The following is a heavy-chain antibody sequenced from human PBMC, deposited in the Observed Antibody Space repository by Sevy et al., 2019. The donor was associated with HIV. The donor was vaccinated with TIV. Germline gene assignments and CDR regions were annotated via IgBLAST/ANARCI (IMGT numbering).Heavy chain of an antibody. CDR2: IYYSGST. CDR3: ARDTGNWNLNY. CDR1: GGSISSYY. D-gene: IGHD1-7*01. V-gene: IGHV4-59*01. J-gene: IGHJ4*02. Sequence: SETLSLTCTVSGGSISSYYWSWIRQPPGKGLEWIGYIYYSGSTNYNPSLKSRVTISVDTSKNQFSLKLSSVTAADMAVYYCARDTGNWNLNYWGQGTLVTVSS.